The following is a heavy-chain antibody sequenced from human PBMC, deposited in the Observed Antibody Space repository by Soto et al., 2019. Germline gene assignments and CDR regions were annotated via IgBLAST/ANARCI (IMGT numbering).Heavy chain of an antibody. D-gene: IGHD3-10*01. CDR2: IWYDGSNK. J-gene: IGHJ4*02. Sequence: GGSLRLSCAASGFTFSSYGMHWVRQAPGKGLEWVAVIWYDGSNKYYADSVKGRFTISRDNSKNTLYLQMNSLRAEDTAVYYWARDRVPHYGSVNRPGSYWGEGTLDTVSS. V-gene: IGHV3-33*01. CDR1: GFTFSSYG. CDR3: ARDRVPHYGSVNRPGSY.